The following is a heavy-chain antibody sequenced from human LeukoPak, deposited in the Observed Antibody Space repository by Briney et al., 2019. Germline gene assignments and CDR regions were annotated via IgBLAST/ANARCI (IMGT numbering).Heavy chain of an antibody. CDR2: IKQDGSEK. D-gene: IGHD3-10*02. Sequence: GGSLRLSCAASGFTFSSYGMSWVRQAPGKGLEWVANIKQDGSEKYYVDTVKGRFTISRDNAKNSLYLQMNSLRAEDTAVYYCAELGITMIGGVWGKGTTVTISS. CDR3: AELGITMIGGV. CDR1: GFTFSSYG. V-gene: IGHV3-7*01. J-gene: IGHJ6*04.